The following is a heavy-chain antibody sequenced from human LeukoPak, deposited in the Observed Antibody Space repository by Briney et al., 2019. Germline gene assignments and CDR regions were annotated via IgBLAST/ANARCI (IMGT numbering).Heavy chain of an antibody. CDR3: ARDPILLKGYFDY. Sequence: GGSLRLSCAASGFTFSSYSMNWVRQAPGKGLEWVSSISSSSSCIYYADSVKGRFTISRDNAKNSLYLQMNSLRAEDTAVYYCARDPILLKGYFDYWGQGTLVTVSS. V-gene: IGHV3-21*01. J-gene: IGHJ4*02. CDR1: GFTFSSYS. CDR2: ISSSSSCI.